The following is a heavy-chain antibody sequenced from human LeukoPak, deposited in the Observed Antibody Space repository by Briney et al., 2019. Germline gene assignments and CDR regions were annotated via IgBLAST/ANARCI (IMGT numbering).Heavy chain of an antibody. CDR3: AATDGRDGYIGCFGY. CDR2: IDHSGTA. V-gene: IGHV4-38-2*01. J-gene: IGHJ4*02. D-gene: IGHD5-24*01. CDR1: GYSISSGYF. Sequence: SETLSLTCAVSGYSISSGYFWGWIRRPPGRGLEWIGSIDHSGTAHYNPSLKSRVTISVDTSKNQFSLRLSSVTAADTAVYYCAATDGRDGYIGCFGYWGQGTLVTVSS.